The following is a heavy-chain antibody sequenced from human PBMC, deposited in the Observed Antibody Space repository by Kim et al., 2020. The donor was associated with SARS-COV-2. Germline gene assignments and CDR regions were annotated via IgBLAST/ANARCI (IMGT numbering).Heavy chain of an antibody. D-gene: IGHD1-7*01. CDR3: ARDSDNWNYANY. Sequence: NYAKKFQGRVTMTRESSISTAYMELSRLRSDDTAVYYCARDSDNWNYANYWGQGTLVTVSS. V-gene: IGHV1-2*02. J-gene: IGHJ4*02.